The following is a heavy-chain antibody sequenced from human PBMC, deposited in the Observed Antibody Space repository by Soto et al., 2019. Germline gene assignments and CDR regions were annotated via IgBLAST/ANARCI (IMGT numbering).Heavy chain of an antibody. Sequence: HPGGSLRLSCAASGFTFSSYSMSWVRQAPGKGLEWVANIKQDGSEKYYVDSVKGRFTFSGDNAKNSLYLQMNSLRAEDTAVYYCARGRTIFGNPYYMDVWGKGTTVTVSS. D-gene: IGHD3-3*01. CDR1: GFTFSSYS. CDR3: ARGRTIFGNPYYMDV. CDR2: IKQDGSEK. J-gene: IGHJ6*03. V-gene: IGHV3-7*01.